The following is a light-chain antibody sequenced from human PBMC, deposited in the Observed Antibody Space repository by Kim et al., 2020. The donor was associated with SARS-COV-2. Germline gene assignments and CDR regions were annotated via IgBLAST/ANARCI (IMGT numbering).Light chain of an antibody. CDR2: GKN. J-gene: IGLJ3*02. V-gene: IGLV3-19*01. Sequence: SSLTQDPAVSVALGQTVRITCQGDSLRSYYASWYQQKPGQAPVLVIYGKNNRPSGIPDRFSGSSSGNTASLTITGAQAEDEADYYCNSRDSSGNHWVFGGGTQLTVL. CDR1: SLRSYY. CDR3: NSRDSSGNHWV.